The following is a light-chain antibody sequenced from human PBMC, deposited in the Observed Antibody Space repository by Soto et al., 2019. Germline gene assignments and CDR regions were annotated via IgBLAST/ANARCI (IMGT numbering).Light chain of an antibody. J-gene: IGKJ2*01. V-gene: IGKV3-15*01. Sequence: EIVMTQSPATLSVSPGERATLSCRASRSVSRNLAWYQQKPGLAPRLLIYAASTRATGVAARFSGSGSGTEFTLTISSLQSEDFAVYYCQQYNYWPYTFGQGTKLEIK. CDR2: AAS. CDR1: RSVSRN. CDR3: QQYNYWPYT.